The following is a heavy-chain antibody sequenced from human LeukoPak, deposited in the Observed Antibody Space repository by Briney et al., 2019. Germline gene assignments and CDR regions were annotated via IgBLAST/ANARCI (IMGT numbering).Heavy chain of an antibody. V-gene: IGHV3-23*01. CDR3: AKGEGSYHGLDY. D-gene: IGHD1-26*01. Sequence: GGSLRLSCAASGFTFSSYAMSWVRQAPGKWLEWVSSISGSGDSSYYADSVKGRFTISRDNSKNTLYLQMNSLRAEDTAVYYCAKGEGSYHGLDYWGQGTLVTVSS. J-gene: IGHJ4*02. CDR2: ISGSGDSS. CDR1: GFTFSSYA.